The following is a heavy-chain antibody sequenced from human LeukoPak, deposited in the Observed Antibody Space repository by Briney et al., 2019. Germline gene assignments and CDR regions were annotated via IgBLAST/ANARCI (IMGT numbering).Heavy chain of an antibody. J-gene: IGHJ6*03. CDR1: GYTFTGYY. V-gene: IGHV1-2*02. Sequence: ASVKVSCKASGYTFTGYYMHWVRQAPGQGLEWMGWINPNSGGTNYAQKFQGRVTMTRDTSISTAYMELSRLRSDDTAVYYCARDWYYGSGRTPVYYYYMDVWGKGTTVTVSS. CDR2: INPNSGGT. CDR3: ARDWYYGSGRTPVYYYYMDV. D-gene: IGHD3-10*01.